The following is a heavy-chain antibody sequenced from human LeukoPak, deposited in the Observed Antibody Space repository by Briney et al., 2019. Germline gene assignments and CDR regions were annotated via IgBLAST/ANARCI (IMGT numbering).Heavy chain of an antibody. Sequence: SVKVSCKASGYTFTSYGISWVRQAPGQGLEWMGWISAYNGNTNYAQKLQGRVTMTTDTSTSTAYMELRSLRSDDTAVYYCARVSVVVPAALGYYYGMDVWGQGTTVTVSS. D-gene: IGHD2-2*01. CDR1: GYTFTSYG. J-gene: IGHJ6*02. V-gene: IGHV1-18*01. CDR3: ARVSVVVPAALGYYYGMDV. CDR2: ISAYNGNT.